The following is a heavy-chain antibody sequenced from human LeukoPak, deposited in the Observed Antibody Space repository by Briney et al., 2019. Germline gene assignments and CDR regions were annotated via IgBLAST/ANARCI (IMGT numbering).Heavy chain of an antibody. CDR2: IIPIFGTA. CDR1: GGTFSSYA. CDR3: ASALGGGSSPWGGMDV. V-gene: IGHV1-69*13. Sequence: SVKVTCKASGGTFSSYAISWVRQAPGQGLEWMGGIIPIFGTANYAQKFQGRVTITADESTSTAYMELSSLRSEDTAVYYCASALGGGSSPWGGMDVWGQGTTVTVSS. J-gene: IGHJ6*02. D-gene: IGHD3-16*01.